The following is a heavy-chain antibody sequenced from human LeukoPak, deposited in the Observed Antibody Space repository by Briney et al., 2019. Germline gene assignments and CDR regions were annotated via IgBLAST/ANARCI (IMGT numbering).Heavy chain of an antibody. Sequence: GGSLRLSCAASGFTFSSYAMNWVRQAPGKGLEWVSAISGSGGSTYYADSVKGRFTISRDNSKNTLYLQMNSLGAEDTAVYYCAKDPYYYDSSGRYYFDYWGQGTLVTVSS. CDR1: GFTFSSYA. J-gene: IGHJ4*02. D-gene: IGHD3-22*01. V-gene: IGHV3-23*01. CDR2: ISGSGGST. CDR3: AKDPYYYDSSGRYYFDY.